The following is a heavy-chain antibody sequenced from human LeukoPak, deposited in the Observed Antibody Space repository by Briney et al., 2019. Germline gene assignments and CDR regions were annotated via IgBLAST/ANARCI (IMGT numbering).Heavy chain of an antibody. J-gene: IGHJ3*02. V-gene: IGHV4-59*01. CDR2: IYYSGST. CDR3: ARESADAFDI. CDR1: GGSISGFY. Sequence: SETLSLTCTVSGGSISGFYWSWIRQPPGKGLEWIGYIYYSGSTNYSPSLKSRVTISVDTSKNQFSLKLSSVTAADTAVNYCARESADAFDIWGQGTMVTVSS.